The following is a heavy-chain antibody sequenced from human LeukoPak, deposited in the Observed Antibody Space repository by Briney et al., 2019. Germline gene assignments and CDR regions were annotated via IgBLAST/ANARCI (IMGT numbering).Heavy chain of an antibody. D-gene: IGHD1-14*01. CDR3: ARQIVISRTGYYFDS. Sequence: PSETLSLTCTVSGASINSNYWSWIRQPPGKGLEWLGYIYYTGSTNYNPSLKSRVTISVDMSKNQFSLKLSSVTAADTAVYFCARQIVISRTGYYFDSWGQGTLVTVSS. V-gene: IGHV4-59*01. J-gene: IGHJ4*02. CDR1: GASINSNY. CDR2: IYYTGST.